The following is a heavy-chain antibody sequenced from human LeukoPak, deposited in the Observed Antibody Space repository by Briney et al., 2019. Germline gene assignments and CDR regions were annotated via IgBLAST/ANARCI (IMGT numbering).Heavy chain of an antibody. CDR1: RYTFTSYG. D-gene: IGHD6-13*01. CDR3: ARDGRDSSTWDYYYGMDV. CDR2: ISAHNGNT. Sequence: GASVKVSCKASRYTFTSYGVSWVRQAPGQGLEWMGWISAHNGNTNYTQKFQGRVTMTTDTSTSTAYMELRSLRSDDTAVYYCARDGRDSSTWDYYYGMDVWGQGTTVTVSS. J-gene: IGHJ6*02. V-gene: IGHV1-18*01.